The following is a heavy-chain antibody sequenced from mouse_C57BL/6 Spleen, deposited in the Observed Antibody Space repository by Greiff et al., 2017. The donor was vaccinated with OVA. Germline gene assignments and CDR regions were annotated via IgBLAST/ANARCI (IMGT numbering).Heavy chain of an antibody. CDR2: ISNGGGST. Sequence: EVQGVESGGGLVQPGGSLKLSCAASGFTFSDYYMYWVRQTPEKRLEWVAYISNGGGSTYYPDTVKGRFTISRDNAKNTLYLQMSRLKSEDTAMYYCARRRYYGSSPWYFDVWGTGTTVTVSS. J-gene: IGHJ1*03. V-gene: IGHV5-12*01. D-gene: IGHD1-1*01. CDR1: GFTFSDYY. CDR3: ARRRYYGSSPWYFDV.